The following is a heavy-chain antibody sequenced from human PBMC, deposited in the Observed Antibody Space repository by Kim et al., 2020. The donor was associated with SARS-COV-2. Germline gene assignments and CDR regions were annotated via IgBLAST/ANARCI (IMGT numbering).Heavy chain of an antibody. J-gene: IGHJ6*01. Sequence: GESLKISCKGSGYSFTSYWIGWVRQMRGKGLEWMGSIYPGYSDTRYSPSFQGQVNISADKSISTAYLQWSSLKASDTPMSYCSRHGPGRSLDWEWLTNYY. CDR2: IYPGYSDT. CDR1: GYSFTSYW. V-gene: IGHV5-51*01. CDR3: SRHGPGRSLDWEWLTNYY. D-gene: IGHD3-3*01.